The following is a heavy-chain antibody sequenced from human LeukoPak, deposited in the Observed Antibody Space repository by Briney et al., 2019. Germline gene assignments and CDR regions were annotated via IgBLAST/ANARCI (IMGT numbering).Heavy chain of an antibody. Sequence: GGSLRLSCAASGFTFTTYAMTWVRQAPGKGLEWLSSISPLGDYIYYADSVKGRFTVSRDSAKNSLYLQMHSLRAEDTAVYYCARQAARTEVVAANPFDSWGQGTLVTVSS. CDR2: ISPLGDYI. CDR3: ARQAARTEVVAANPFDS. CDR1: GFTFTTYA. D-gene: IGHD2-15*01. J-gene: IGHJ4*02. V-gene: IGHV3-21*01.